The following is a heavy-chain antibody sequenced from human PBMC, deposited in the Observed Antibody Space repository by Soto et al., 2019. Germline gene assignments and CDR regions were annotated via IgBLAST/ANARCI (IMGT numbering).Heavy chain of an antibody. CDR1: GFTFSSYW. J-gene: IGHJ1*01. V-gene: IGHV3-74*01. Sequence: EVQLVESGGGLVKPGESLTLSCAASGFTFSSYWMHWVRQAPGQGLVWVSRIKSEGSGTYYEDFVQGRLTIARDNARKRVYLQTNRLRVEDTAVDCCARGDGARYEGNGYRGRQWGHGPVVNVS. D-gene: IGHD5-18*01. CDR3: ARGDGARYEGNGYRGRQ. CDR2: IKSEGSGT.